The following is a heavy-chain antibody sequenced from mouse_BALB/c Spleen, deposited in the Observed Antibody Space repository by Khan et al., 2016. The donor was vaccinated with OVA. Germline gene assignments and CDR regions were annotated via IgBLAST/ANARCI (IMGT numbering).Heavy chain of an antibody. D-gene: IGHD1-3*01. V-gene: IGHV1S137*01. Sequence: QVQLQQSGPELVRPGVSVKISCKGSGYTFTDYAMHWVKQSHAKSLEWIGVISTHYGNVDSNQKFKGKATMTVDKSSNQAYMELARFTSEDPAIYNCARGSGNARFAYWGQGTLVTVSA. CDR2: ISTHYGNV. J-gene: IGHJ3*01. CDR1: GYTFTDYA. CDR3: ARGSGNARFAY.